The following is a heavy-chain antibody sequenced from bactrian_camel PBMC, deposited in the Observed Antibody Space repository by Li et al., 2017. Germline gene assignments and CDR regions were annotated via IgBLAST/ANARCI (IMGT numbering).Heavy chain of an antibody. Sequence: QLVESGGGLVQPGGSLRLSCVASGFTFSGYGMSWVRQPPGKGLEWVSTITRTGTTYYAGSVKDRFTISRDNAQNTLYPQMNGLKTEDTAVYYCTTDGTSYSDYVNHWGQGTQVTVS. CDR2: ITRTGTT. J-gene: IGHJ4*01. CDR3: TTDGTSYSDYVNH. V-gene: IGHV3S29*01. CDR1: GFTFSGYG. D-gene: IGHD7*01.